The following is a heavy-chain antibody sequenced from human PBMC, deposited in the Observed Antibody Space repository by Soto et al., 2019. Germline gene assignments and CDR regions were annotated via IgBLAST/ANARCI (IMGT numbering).Heavy chain of an antibody. CDR1: GYTFTSYA. CDR3: ARDLTVRGVILHCYYYGMDV. D-gene: IGHD3-10*01. Sequence: GASVKVSCKASGYTFTSYAMHWVRQAPGQRLEWMGWINAGNGNTKYSQKFQGRVTITRDTSASTAYMELSSLRSEDTAVYYCARDLTVRGVILHCYYYGMDVWGQGTTVTVSS. CDR2: INAGNGNT. V-gene: IGHV1-3*01. J-gene: IGHJ6*02.